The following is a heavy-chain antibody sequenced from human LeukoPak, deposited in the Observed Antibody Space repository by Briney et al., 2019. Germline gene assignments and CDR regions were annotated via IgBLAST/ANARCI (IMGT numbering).Heavy chain of an antibody. CDR1: GFTFSSYW. Sequence: QPGGSLRLSCAASGFTFSSYWMTWVRQAPGKGLEWVANVKQDGSVKYYVDSLKGRFAISRDNAKDSLYLQMNGLRAEDTAVYYCARELVGATGYWGQGTLVTVSS. D-gene: IGHD1-26*01. CDR2: VKQDGSVK. V-gene: IGHV3-7*01. J-gene: IGHJ4*02. CDR3: ARELVGATGY.